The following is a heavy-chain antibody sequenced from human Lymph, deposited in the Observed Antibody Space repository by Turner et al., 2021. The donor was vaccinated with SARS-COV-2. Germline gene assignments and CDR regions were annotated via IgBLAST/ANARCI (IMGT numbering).Heavy chain of an antibody. J-gene: IGHJ4*02. CDR3: ARDYLGYCTNGVCYPLGY. CDR1: GFIFSSYG. Sequence: QVQLVASGGGVVQPGRSLRLSCVASGFIFSSYGMHWVRQAPGKGLEGVAVIWYDGSNKYYADAVKGRFTISRDNSKNTLYLQMNSLRAEDTAVYYCARDYLGYCTNGVCYPLGYWGQGTLVTVSS. V-gene: IGHV3-33*01. CDR2: IWYDGSNK. D-gene: IGHD2-8*01.